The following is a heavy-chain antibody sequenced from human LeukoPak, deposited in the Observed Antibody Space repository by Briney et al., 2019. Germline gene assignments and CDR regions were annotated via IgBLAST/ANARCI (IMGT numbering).Heavy chain of an antibody. Sequence: SETLSLTCTVSGVSISTYSWSWIRQPPEKGLEWIGYIHYSGSTYYNPSLKSRVAISLDKSKNQFSLKLNSVTAADTAVYYCARMITMVRGFFYHGMDVWGQGTTVTVSS. J-gene: IGHJ6*02. CDR3: ARMITMVRGFFYHGMDV. CDR1: GVSISTYS. V-gene: IGHV4-59*01. D-gene: IGHD3-10*01. CDR2: IHYSGST.